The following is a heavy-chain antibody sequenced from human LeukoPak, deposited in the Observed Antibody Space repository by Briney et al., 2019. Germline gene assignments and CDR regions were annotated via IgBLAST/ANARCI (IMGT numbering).Heavy chain of an antibody. V-gene: IGHV3-66*01. CDR1: GFTVSSNY. CDR2: IYSGGST. D-gene: IGHD3-22*01. J-gene: IGHJ3*02. Sequence: PGGSLRLSCAASGFTVSSNYMSWVRQAPGKGLEWVSVIYSGGSTYYADSVKGRFTISRDNSKNTLYLQMNSLRAEDTAVYYCASGVYDSSGYYWAHAFDIWGQGTMVTVSS. CDR3: ASGVYDSSGYYWAHAFDI.